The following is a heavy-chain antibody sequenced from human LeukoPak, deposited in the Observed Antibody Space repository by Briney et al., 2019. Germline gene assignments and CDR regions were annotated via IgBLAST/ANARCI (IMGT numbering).Heavy chain of an antibody. CDR2: INHSGST. V-gene: IGHV4-34*01. J-gene: IGHJ4*02. CDR1: GGSFSGYY. Sequence: SETLSLTCAVYGGSFSGYYWSWIRQPPGKGLEWIGEINHSGSTNYNPSLKSRVTISVDTSKNQFSLKLSSVTAADTAVYYCARDTDTVTTNWGQGTLVTVSS. D-gene: IGHD4-17*01. CDR3: ARDTDTVTTN.